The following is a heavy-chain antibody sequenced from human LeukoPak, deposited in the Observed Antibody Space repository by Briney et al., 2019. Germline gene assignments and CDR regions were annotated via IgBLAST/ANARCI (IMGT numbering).Heavy chain of an antibody. CDR3: SRAGHYYYGMDV. V-gene: IGHV3-74*01. CDR1: GFTFSSDW. J-gene: IGHJ6*02. Sequence: GGSLRLSCSASGFTFSSDWMHSVRQAPGKGLVWVSRINSDGSSTDYADSVKGRFTISRDSAKNTLYLQMNSLRAEDTAVYYCSRAGHYYYGMDVWGQGTTATVSS. D-gene: IGHD2-8*02. CDR2: INSDGSST.